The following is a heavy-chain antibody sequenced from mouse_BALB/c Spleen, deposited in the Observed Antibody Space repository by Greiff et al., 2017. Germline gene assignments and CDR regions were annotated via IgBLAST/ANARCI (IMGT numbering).Heavy chain of an antibody. V-gene: IGHV3-8*02. CDR3: ARDYRYDGAMDY. J-gene: IGHJ4*01. CDR1: GDSITSGY. CDR2: ISYSGST. D-gene: IGHD2-14*01. Sequence: EVMLVESGPSLVKPSQTLSLTCSVTGDSITSGYWNWIRKFPGNKLEYMGYISYSGSTYYNPSLKSRISITRDTSKNQYYLQLNSVTTEDTATYYCARDYRYDGAMDYWGQGTSVTVSS.